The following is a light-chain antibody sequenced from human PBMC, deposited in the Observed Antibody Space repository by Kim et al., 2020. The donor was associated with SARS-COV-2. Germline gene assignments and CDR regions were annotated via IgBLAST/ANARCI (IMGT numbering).Light chain of an antibody. Sequence: ASLGYRVTITCRASQDIRNDLGWYQQNPGRAPKRLIYGASSLQSGVPSRFSGSGSGTEFTLTINSLQPEDFATYFCLQHNTYPITFGQGTRLEIK. CDR1: QDIRND. CDR3: LQHNTYPIT. J-gene: IGKJ5*01. CDR2: GAS. V-gene: IGKV1-17*01.